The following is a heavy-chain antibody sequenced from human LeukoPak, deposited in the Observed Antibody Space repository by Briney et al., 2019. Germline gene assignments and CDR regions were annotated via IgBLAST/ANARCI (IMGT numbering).Heavy chain of an antibody. CDR1: GYTFTSYD. CDR3: AVHDFYSGGYHFDY. V-gene: IGHV1-18*01. CDR2: ISGYNGNT. J-gene: IGHJ4*02. Sequence: GAAAQVSCKASGYTFTSYDISWLRQPPGQGLEWLGWISGYNGNTNYAQKFQGRVTMTTDTPTSTAYMDLRSLKSDDTAVYYCAVHDFYSGGYHFDYWGQGTLVTVSS. D-gene: IGHD3-3*01.